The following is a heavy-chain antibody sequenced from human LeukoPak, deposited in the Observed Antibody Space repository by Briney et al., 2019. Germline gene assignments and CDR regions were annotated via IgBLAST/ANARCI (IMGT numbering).Heavy chain of an antibody. CDR1: GYTFTGYY. J-gene: IGHJ4*02. Sequence: ASVKVSCKASGYTFTGYYMHWVRQAPGQGLEWMGWINPNSGGTNYAQKFQGRVTMTRDTSISTAYMELSRLRSDDTAVYYCARNYYDILTGYYIFNYWGQGTLVTVSS. CDR2: INPNSGGT. V-gene: IGHV1-2*02. CDR3: ARNYYDILTGYYIFNY. D-gene: IGHD3-9*01.